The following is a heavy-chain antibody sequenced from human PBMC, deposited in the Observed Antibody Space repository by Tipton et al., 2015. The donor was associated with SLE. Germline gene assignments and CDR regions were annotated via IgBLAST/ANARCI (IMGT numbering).Heavy chain of an antibody. D-gene: IGHD2-21*01. V-gene: IGHV4-39*01. Sequence: TLSLTCTVSGGSISSSSYYWGWIRQPPGKGLEWIGSIYYSGSTNYNNPSLKSRVTISVDTSKNQFSLKLSSVTAADTAVYYCARHPPAYCGGDCHPKGFDYWGQGTLVTVSS. J-gene: IGHJ4*02. CDR2: IYYSGST. CDR1: GGSISSSSYY. CDR3: ARHPPAYCGGDCHPKGFDY.